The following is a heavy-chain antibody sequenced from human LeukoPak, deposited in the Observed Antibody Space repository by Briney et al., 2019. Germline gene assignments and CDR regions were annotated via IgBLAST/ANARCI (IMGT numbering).Heavy chain of an antibody. J-gene: IGHJ4*02. D-gene: IGHD3-22*01. CDR2: ISSSSSTI. CDR1: GFTFSSYS. Sequence: GGSLRLSCAASGFTFSSYSMNWVRQAPGKGLEWVSYISSSSSTIYYADSVKGRFTISRDNAKNSLYLQMNSLRAEDTAVYYCARDGQWLTGYYFDYWGQGTLVTVSS. CDR3: ARDGQWLTGYYFDY. V-gene: IGHV3-48*04.